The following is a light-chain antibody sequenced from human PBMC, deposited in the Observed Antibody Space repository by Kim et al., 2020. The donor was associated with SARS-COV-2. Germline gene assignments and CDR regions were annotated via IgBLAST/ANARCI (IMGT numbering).Light chain of an antibody. Sequence: LSRVERDTLSCRASQSVGSSYLAWYQHKPGQAHRLLIYDASSRATGIPDRFSGSGSGTDFTLTISRLEPEDFAVYYCQHYHTSPNTFGQGTKLEI. CDR2: DAS. CDR1: QSVGSSY. J-gene: IGKJ2*01. V-gene: IGKV3-20*01. CDR3: QHYHTSPNT.